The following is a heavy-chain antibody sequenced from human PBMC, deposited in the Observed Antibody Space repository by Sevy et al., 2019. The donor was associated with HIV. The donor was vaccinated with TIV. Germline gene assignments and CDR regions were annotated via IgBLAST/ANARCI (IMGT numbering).Heavy chain of an antibody. CDR3: ARDGYCSGRSCYSQVNAFDI. Sequence: ASVKVSCKASGGTFSSYAISWVRQAPGQGLEWMGGIIPIFSTANYAQKFQGRVTITADESTSTAYMELSSLRSEDTAVYYCARDGYCSGRSCYSQVNAFDIWGQGTMVTVSS. D-gene: IGHD2-15*01. CDR2: IIPIFSTA. V-gene: IGHV1-69*13. CDR1: GGTFSSYA. J-gene: IGHJ3*02.